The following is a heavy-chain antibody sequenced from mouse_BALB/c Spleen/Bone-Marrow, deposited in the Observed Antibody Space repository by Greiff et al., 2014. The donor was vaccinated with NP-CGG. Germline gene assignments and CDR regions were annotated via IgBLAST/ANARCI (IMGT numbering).Heavy chain of an antibody. CDR2: IDPANGNT. D-gene: IGHD1-1*01. CDR1: GFNIKDTY. J-gene: IGHJ2*01. CDR3: ARYYYGSSYFDY. Sequence: VHVKQSGAELVKPGASVKLSCTASGFNIKDTYMHWVKQRPEQGLEWIGWIDPANGNTKYDPKFQGKATITADTSSNTAYLQLSSLTSEDTAVYYCARYYYGSSYFDYWGQGTTLTVSS. V-gene: IGHV14-3*02.